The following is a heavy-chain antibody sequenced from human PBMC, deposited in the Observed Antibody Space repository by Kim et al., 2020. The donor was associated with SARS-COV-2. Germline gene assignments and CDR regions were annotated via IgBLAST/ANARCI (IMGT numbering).Heavy chain of an antibody. D-gene: IGHD3-10*01. Sequence: GGSLRLSCAASGFTFSNYWMHWVRQAPGKGLVWVSRIDSDGRSTSYADSVKGRFTISRDNAKNTLYLHMNSLRAEDTAVYFCARDGDGDLDLEYWGQGTLVTVSS. CDR1: GFTFSNYW. CDR2: IDSDGRST. V-gene: IGHV3-74*01. CDR3: ARDGDGDLDLEY. J-gene: IGHJ4*02.